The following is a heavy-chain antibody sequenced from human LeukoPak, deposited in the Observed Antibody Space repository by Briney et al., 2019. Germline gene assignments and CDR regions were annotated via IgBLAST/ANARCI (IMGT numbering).Heavy chain of an antibody. CDR2: INHSGST. Sequence: SETLSLTCAVYGGSFSVYYWSWIRQPPGKGLEWIGEINHSGSTNYNPSLKSRVTISVDTSKNQFSLKLSSVTAADTAVYYCTRGRLVVPAAIRRGSLSWFEPGGQGTLVTVSS. D-gene: IGHD2-2*01. CDR1: GGSFSVYY. V-gene: IGHV4-34*01. CDR3: TRGRLVVPAAIRRGSLSWFEP. J-gene: IGHJ5*02.